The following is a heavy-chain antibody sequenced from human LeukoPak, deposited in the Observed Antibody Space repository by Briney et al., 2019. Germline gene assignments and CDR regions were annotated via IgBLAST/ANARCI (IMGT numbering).Heavy chain of an antibody. CDR2: IKQDGSEK. CDR3: ARAGFKKAARPLYYYYGMDV. CDR1: GFTFSSYW. J-gene: IGHJ6*02. Sequence: GGSLRLSCAASGFTFSSYWMSWVRQAPGKGLEWVANIKQDGSEKYYVDSVKGRFTISRDNAKNSLYLQMNSLRAEDTAVYYCARAGFKKAARPLYYYYGMDVWGQGTTVTVSS. D-gene: IGHD2-2*02. V-gene: IGHV3-7*01.